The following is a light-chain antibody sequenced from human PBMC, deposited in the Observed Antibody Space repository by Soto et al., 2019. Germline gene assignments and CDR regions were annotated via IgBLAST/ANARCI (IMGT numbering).Light chain of an antibody. CDR2: AAS. CDR3: QQSYSTPPS. J-gene: IGKJ2*01. CDR1: QSIDRW. Sequence: DIQMTQSPSSVSASVGDRVTITCRASQSIDRWLAWYQQKAGNAPKLLIYAASSLQSGVPSRFSGSGSGTDFTLTISSLQPEDFATYYCQQSYSTPPSFGQGTKLEIK. V-gene: IGKV1D-12*01.